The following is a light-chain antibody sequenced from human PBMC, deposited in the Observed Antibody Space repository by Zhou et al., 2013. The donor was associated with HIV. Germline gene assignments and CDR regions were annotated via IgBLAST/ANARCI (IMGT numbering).Light chain of an antibody. CDR3: QQRSDWPIT. Sequence: EVVLTQSPATLFLSPGERATLPCRASQSVYKYLAWYQQKPGQAPRLLIHDASNRATGIPARFSGSGSGTDFTLTISSLEPEDFAVYYCQQRSDWPITFGQGTRLEI. CDR1: QSVYKY. V-gene: IGKV3-11*01. J-gene: IGKJ5*01. CDR2: DAS.